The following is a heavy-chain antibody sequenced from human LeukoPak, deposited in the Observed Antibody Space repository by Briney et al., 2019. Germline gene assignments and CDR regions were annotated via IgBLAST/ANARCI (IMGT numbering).Heavy chain of an antibody. J-gene: IGHJ4*02. CDR1: GFTFSSYS. V-gene: IGHV3-21*01. CDR3: ARDPGRCTSSSCYPDY. Sequence: GGSLRLSCAASGFTFSSYSMNWVRQAPGKGLEWVSSISSSSSYIYYADSVKGRFTISRDNAKNSLYLQMNGLRAEDTAVYYCARDPGRCTSSSCYPDYRGQGTLVTVSS. D-gene: IGHD2-2*01. CDR2: ISSSSSYI.